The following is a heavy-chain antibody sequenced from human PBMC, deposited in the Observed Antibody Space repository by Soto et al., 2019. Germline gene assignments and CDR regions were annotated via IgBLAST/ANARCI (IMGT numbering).Heavy chain of an antibody. D-gene: IGHD3-22*01. J-gene: IGHJ6*02. CDR1: GGSISSSSYY. CDR2: IYYSGST. V-gene: IGHV4-39*01. Sequence: SETLSLTCTVSGGSISSSSYYWGWIRQPPGKGLEWIGSIYYSGSTYYNPSLKSRVTISVDTSKNQFSLKLSSVPAADTAVYYCARRLYYDSSGFEGGGMDVWGQGTKVTVSS. CDR3: ARRLYYDSSGFEGGGMDV.